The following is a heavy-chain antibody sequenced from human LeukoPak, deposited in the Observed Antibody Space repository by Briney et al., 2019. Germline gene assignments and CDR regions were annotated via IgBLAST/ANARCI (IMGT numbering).Heavy chain of an antibody. J-gene: IGHJ4*02. Sequence: ASVKVSCKASGYTFTGYYMHWVRQAPGQGLEWMGWINPNSGGTNYAQKFQGRVTMTRDTSISTAYTELSRLRSDDTAVYYCAREISSITIFGVVIRNFDYWGQGTLVTVSS. CDR1: GYTFTGYY. D-gene: IGHD3-3*01. V-gene: IGHV1-2*02. CDR2: INPNSGGT. CDR3: AREISSITIFGVVIRNFDY.